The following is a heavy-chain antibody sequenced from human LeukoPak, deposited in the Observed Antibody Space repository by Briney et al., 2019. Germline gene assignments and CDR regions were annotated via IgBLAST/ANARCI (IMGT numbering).Heavy chain of an antibody. Sequence: GASVKVSCKASGYTFNNYNIHWLRQAPGQGLEWMGIVNPGGDSTNYAQDFQGRLTLTGDTSTSTVYMELSSLRSEDTAVYYCARVRDGYNDACDIWGQGTMVTVTS. CDR2: VNPGGDST. CDR1: GYTFNNYN. D-gene: IGHD5-24*01. CDR3: ARVRDGYNDACDI. V-gene: IGHV1-46*02. J-gene: IGHJ3*02.